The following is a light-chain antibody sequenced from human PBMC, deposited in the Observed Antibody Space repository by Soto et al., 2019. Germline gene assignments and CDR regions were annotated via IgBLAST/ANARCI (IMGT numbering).Light chain of an antibody. V-gene: IGKV1-5*01. Sequence: DIQMTQSPSTLSASVGDTVTITCRASQTISGWLAWYQQRPGKAPNLLIFDASTLESGVPSRFRGSGSGTTFTITISSLQSDDFATYYCLQYNGYCRTFGQGTKVDIK. J-gene: IGKJ1*01. CDR2: DAS. CDR1: QTISGW. CDR3: LQYNGYCRT.